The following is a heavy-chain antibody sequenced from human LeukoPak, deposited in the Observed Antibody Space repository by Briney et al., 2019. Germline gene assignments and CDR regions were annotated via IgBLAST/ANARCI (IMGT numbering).Heavy chain of an antibody. D-gene: IGHD3-22*01. Sequence: PGGSLRLSCAASGFTFTSYGMHWVRQAPGRGLEWVAFIRYDGSNRNYAGSVKGRFTISRDNSRNTLYLQMNSLRAEDTAVYYCAKGGYSYDSSGHNYFDYWGQGTLVTVSS. CDR2: IRYDGSNR. CDR3: AKGGYSYDSSGHNYFDY. J-gene: IGHJ4*02. CDR1: GFTFTSYG. V-gene: IGHV3-30*02.